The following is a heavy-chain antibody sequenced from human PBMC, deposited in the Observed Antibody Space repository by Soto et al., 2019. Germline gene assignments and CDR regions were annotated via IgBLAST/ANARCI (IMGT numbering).Heavy chain of an antibody. V-gene: IGHV4-59*01. J-gene: IGHJ3*02. CDR1: GGSISSYY. Sequence: SETLDLTCTDSGGSISSYYWSWIREPPVKGLEWIGYIYYSGSTNYNPSLKSRVTISVDTSKNQFSLKLSSVTAADTAVYDCASGPCGGDCQLSGGSDAFDIWGQGTMVS. CDR2: IYYSGST. CDR3: ASGPCGGDCQLSGGSDAFDI. D-gene: IGHD2-21*02.